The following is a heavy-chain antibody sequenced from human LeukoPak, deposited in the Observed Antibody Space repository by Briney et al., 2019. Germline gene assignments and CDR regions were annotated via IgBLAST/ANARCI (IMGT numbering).Heavy chain of an antibody. D-gene: IGHD4-17*01. CDR2: INPNSGGT. J-gene: IGHJ3*02. V-gene: IGHV1-2*02. Sequence: ASVKVSCKAFGYTFTGYYMHWVRQAPGQGLEWMGWINPNSGGTNYAQKFQGRVTMTRDTSISTAYMELSRLRSDDTAVYYCARGMTTVTTRAFDIWGQGTMVTVSS. CDR1: GYTFTGYY. CDR3: ARGMTTVTTRAFDI.